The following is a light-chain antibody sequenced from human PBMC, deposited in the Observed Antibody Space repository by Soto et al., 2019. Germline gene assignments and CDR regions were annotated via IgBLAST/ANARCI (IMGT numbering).Light chain of an antibody. Sequence: DIPMTQSPSSLSATVGDRVTITCRASQTIGNYLNWYQQKPGKAPKLLIYGTSTLQSGVPSGFSGSGSGTDFTLTISNLQPEDLATYYCQQSFRTPLTFGPGTKVEIK. CDR3: QQSFRTPLT. CDR1: QTIGNY. CDR2: GTS. J-gene: IGKJ4*01. V-gene: IGKV1-39*01.